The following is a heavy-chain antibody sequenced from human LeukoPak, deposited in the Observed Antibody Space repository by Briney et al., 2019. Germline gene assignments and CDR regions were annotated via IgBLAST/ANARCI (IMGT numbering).Heavy chain of an antibody. CDR3: AKGGRAEMATTHFDY. CDR1: GFTFSKYA. Sequence: GGSLRLSCAASGFTFSKYAMSWVRQAPGKGVEWVSGISGGGGSTYFAGSVKGRFTISRDNSKNTLYLQMNGLRAEDTAVYYCAKGGRAEMATTHFDYWGQGTLVTVSS. D-gene: IGHD5-24*01. CDR2: ISGGGGST. J-gene: IGHJ4*02. V-gene: IGHV3-23*01.